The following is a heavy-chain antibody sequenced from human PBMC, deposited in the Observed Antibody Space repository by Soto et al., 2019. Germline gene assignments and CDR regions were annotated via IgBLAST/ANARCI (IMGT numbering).Heavy chain of an antibody. D-gene: IGHD3-3*01. CDR1: GYSFTSYW. V-gene: IGHV5-10-1*01. Sequence: PGESLKISCKGSGYSFTSYWISWVRQMPGKGLEWMGRIDPSDSYTNYSPSFQGHVTISADKSISTAYLQWSSLKASDTAVYYCARHIITIFGVVTYGMDVWGQGTTVTVSS. CDR2: IDPSDSYT. J-gene: IGHJ6*02. CDR3: ARHIITIFGVVTYGMDV.